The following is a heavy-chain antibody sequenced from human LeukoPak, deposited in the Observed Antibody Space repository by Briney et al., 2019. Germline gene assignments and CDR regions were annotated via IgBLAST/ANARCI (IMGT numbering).Heavy chain of an antibody. Sequence: ASVTVSFKASGGTFISYAISWGGQAPGQGLEWMGIINPSGGSTSYAQKFQGRVTMTRDTSTSTVYMELNILRSEDTAVYYCARDAPSAVAGYDAFDIWGQGTMVTVSS. CDR1: GGTFISYA. D-gene: IGHD6-19*01. CDR2: INPSGGST. CDR3: ARDAPSAVAGYDAFDI. V-gene: IGHV1-46*01. J-gene: IGHJ3*02.